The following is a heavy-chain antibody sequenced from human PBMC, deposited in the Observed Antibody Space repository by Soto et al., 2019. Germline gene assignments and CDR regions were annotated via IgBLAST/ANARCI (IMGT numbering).Heavy chain of an antibody. Sequence: PGGSLRLSCAASGFTVSSNYMSWVRQAPGKGLEWVSVIYSGGSTYYADSVKGRFTISRHNSKNTLYLQMNSLRAEDTAVYYCAREGGLDDGAFDIWGQGTMVTVSS. CDR3: AREGGLDDGAFDI. J-gene: IGHJ3*02. CDR1: GFTVSSNY. CDR2: IYSGGST. D-gene: IGHD3-16*01. V-gene: IGHV3-53*04.